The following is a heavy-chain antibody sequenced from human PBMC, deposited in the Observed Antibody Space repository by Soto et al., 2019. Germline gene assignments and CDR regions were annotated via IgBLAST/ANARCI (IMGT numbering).Heavy chain of an antibody. CDR1: GGSFSGYY. V-gene: IGHV4-34*01. J-gene: IGHJ4*02. CDR2: INHSGST. CDR3: ARDTPTGFDY. Sequence: ETLSLTCAVYGGSFSGYYWSWIRQPPGKGLEWIGEINHSGSTNYNPSLKSRVTISVDTSKNQFSLKLSSVTAADTAVYYCARDTPTGFDYWGQGTLVTVSS. D-gene: IGHD4-4*01.